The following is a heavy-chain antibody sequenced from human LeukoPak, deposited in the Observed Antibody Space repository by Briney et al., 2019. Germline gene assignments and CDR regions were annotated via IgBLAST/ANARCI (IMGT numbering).Heavy chain of an antibody. CDR1: GYTFTSYD. CDR3: ARVEQWLVPGYYYYMDV. CDR2: MNPNSGNT. D-gene: IGHD6-19*01. J-gene: IGHJ6*03. Sequence: ASVKVSCKASGYTFTSYDINWVRQATGQGLEWMGWMNPNSGNTGYAQKFQGRVTMTRNTSISTAYMELSSLRSEDTAVYYCARVEQWLVPGYYYYMDVWGKGTTVIVSS. V-gene: IGHV1-8*01.